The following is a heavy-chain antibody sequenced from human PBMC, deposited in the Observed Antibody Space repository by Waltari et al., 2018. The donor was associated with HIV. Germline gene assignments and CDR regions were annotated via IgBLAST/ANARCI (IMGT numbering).Heavy chain of an antibody. CDR3: GRWWRLDLWGVQMVGTFDL. D-gene: IGHD2-8*01. J-gene: IGHJ5*02. CDR2: TYLRAKWWI. CDR1: GDSVSSNNAA. Sequence: QLQLQQSGPGLVKPSQTLSLTCAISGDSVSSNNAAWNCIRQSPRRGLEWVERTYLRAKWWIAYAIPVKRRITKGQYTSKNDYSLQLSDVTPSDQAVYECGRWWRLDLWGVQMVGTFDLWGQGPLVIVSS. V-gene: IGHV6-1*01.